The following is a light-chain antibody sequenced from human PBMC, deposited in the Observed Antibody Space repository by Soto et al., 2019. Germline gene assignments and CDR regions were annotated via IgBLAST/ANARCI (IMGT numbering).Light chain of an antibody. J-gene: IGKJ4*01. CDR2: GTS. CDR1: QSISNYH. CDR3: EYYGTSIT. Sequence: EIVVTQSPGTLSLSPGERGNTSPTASQSISNYHLAWYQQKPGQPPRLLIHGTSNMATGIPDRFSGSGSGTDFTLTFTRLEPEDFAVSYCEYYGTSITFGGGTKVDIK. V-gene: IGKV3-20*01.